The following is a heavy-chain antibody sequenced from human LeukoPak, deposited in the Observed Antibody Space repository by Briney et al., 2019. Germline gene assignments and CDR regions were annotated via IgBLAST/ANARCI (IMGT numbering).Heavy chain of an antibody. CDR1: GFTFSSYW. V-gene: IGHV3-74*01. Sequence: GGSLRLSCAASGFTFSSYWMHWGRQAPGKGLVWVSRINGDGSRISYADSVQGRFTISRDNAKNTLYLQMNSLRAEDTAVYYCARSDTVATYDYWGQGTLVTVSS. D-gene: IGHD4-17*01. CDR2: INGDGSRI. CDR3: ARSDTVATYDY. J-gene: IGHJ4*02.